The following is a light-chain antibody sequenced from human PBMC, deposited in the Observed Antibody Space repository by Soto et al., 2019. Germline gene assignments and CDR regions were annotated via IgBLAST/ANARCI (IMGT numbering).Light chain of an antibody. CDR3: QQYGSSQET. Sequence: EIVLTQSPGTLSLSPGERATLSCRASQSVNSNYLAWYQQKPGQAPRLLIYGASSRATGIPDRFSGSGSGTDFTLTISRLEPEDFAVFYCQQYGSSQETFGQGTKVDIK. CDR1: QSVNSNY. J-gene: IGKJ1*01. V-gene: IGKV3-20*01. CDR2: GAS.